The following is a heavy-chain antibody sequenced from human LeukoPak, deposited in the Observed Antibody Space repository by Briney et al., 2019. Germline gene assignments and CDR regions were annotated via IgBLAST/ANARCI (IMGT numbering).Heavy chain of an antibody. CDR2: IKQDGSDK. Sequence: PGGALRLSCAACGVTFSKDWMSWVGEARGGGGEGVANIKQDGSDKYYVDSVKGRFTISRDNAKNSLYLQMNSLRAEDTAVYYCARDGGDSDAFDIWGQGTMVTVSS. CDR3: ARDGGDSDAFDI. V-gene: IGHV3-7*03. J-gene: IGHJ3*02. CDR1: GVTFSKDW. D-gene: IGHD2-21*02.